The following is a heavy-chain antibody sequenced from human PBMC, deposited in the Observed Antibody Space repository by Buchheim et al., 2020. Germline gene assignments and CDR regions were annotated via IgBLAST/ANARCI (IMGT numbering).Heavy chain of an antibody. Sequence: EVQLVESGGGLVQPGGSLRLSCAASGFTFSSYEMNWVRQAPGKGLEWVSYISSSGSTIYYADSVKGRFTISRDNAKNSLYLQMHILRAEDTAVYYCATLISSGNPGDYYYYGMDVWGQGTT. V-gene: IGHV3-48*03. J-gene: IGHJ6*02. CDR2: ISSSGSTI. D-gene: IGHD1-26*01. CDR1: GFTFSSYE. CDR3: ATLISSGNPGDYYYYGMDV.